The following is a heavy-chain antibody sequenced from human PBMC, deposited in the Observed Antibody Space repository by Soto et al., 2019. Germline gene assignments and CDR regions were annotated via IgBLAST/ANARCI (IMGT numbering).Heavy chain of an antibody. Sequence: QVQLVESGGGVVQPGRSLRLSCAASGFTFSTYGMTWVRQAPGKGLEWVAVISYDESNKYYADSVKGRFTISRDNSKNTLYLQVNSLRTEDTAVYYCAKARGADGGFDYWGQGTLVTVSS. J-gene: IGHJ4*02. D-gene: IGHD6-19*01. V-gene: IGHV3-30*18. CDR3: AKARGADGGFDY. CDR1: GFTFSTYG. CDR2: ISYDESNK.